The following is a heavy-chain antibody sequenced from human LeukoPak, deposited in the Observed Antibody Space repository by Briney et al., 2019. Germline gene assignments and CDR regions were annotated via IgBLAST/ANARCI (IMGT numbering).Heavy chain of an antibody. CDR2: INPNSGGT. J-gene: IGHJ4*02. V-gene: IGHV1-2*06. CDR1: GYTFTYYF. Sequence: ASVKVSCKASGYTFTYYFIHWVRQAPGQGLEWMGRINPNSGGTKLAQKFQGRVTMTTDMSIDTAYMDPSRLTSDDTAVYYCARGTANTVFEYWGQGTLVTVSS. CDR3: ARGTANTVFEY. D-gene: IGHD4-17*01.